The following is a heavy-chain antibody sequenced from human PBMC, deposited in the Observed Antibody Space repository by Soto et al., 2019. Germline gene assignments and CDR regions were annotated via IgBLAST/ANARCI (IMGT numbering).Heavy chain of an antibody. J-gene: IGHJ6*02. V-gene: IGHV4-30-4*01. CDR3: ARSLERYYYDSSGYYPNDYGMDV. D-gene: IGHD3-22*01. CDR1: GGSISSGDYY. CDR2: IYYSGST. Sequence: SETLSLTCTVSGGSISSGDYYWSWIRQPPGKGLEWIGYIYYSGSTYYNPSLKSRVTISVDTSKNQFSLKLSSVTAADTAVYYCARSLERYYYDSSGYYPNDYGMDVWGQGTTVTVS.